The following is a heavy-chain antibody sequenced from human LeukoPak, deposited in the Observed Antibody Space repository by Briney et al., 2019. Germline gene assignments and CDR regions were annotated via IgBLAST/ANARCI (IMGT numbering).Heavy chain of an antibody. CDR3: VRHHIAAAGQYYFDY. D-gene: IGHD6-13*01. CDR1: GGSIRSYY. J-gene: IGHJ4*02. V-gene: IGHV4-59*08. CDR2: IYYTGST. Sequence: PSETLSLTCTVSGGSIRSYYWSWIRQPPGKGLEWIGYIYYTGSTDYNPSLKSRVTISVDTSKNQFSLKLSSVTAADTAVYYCVRHHIAAAGQYYFDYWGQGTLVTVSS.